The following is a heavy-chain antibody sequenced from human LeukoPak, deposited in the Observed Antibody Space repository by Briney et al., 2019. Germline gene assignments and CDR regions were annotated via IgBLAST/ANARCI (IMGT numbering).Heavy chain of an antibody. CDR3: ARLEERWLQPYYFDY. V-gene: IGHV4-59*08. D-gene: IGHD5-24*01. CDR2: IYYSGST. Sequence: SETLSLTCTVSGGSISSYYWSWIRQPPGKGLEWIGYIYYSGSTNYNPSLKSRVTISVDTSKNQFSLKLSSVTAADTAVYYCARLEERWLQPYYFDYWGQGTLVTVSS. J-gene: IGHJ4*02. CDR1: GGSISSYY.